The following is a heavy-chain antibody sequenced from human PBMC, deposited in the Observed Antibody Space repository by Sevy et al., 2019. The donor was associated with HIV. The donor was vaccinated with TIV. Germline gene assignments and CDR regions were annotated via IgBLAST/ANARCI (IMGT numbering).Heavy chain of an antibody. J-gene: IGHJ4*02. CDR2: IYYNGHI. CDR3: AGENAWGRGYS. D-gene: IGHD1-26*01. V-gene: IGHV4-59*08. CDR1: VGSITSLY. Sequence: SETLSLTCTVSVGSITSLYWNWIGQPPGKGLEWIVNIYYNGHINYNPSLKSRVTLSLDTSKNQFSLRLSSVTAADTAMYYCAGENAWGRGYSWGQGTLVTVSS.